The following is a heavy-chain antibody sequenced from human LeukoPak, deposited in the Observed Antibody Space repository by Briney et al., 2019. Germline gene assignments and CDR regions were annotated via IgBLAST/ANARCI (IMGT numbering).Heavy chain of an antibody. V-gene: IGHV4-38-2*02. CDR1: GYSISSGYY. D-gene: IGHD2-2*01. J-gene: IGHJ4*02. Sequence: SETLSLTCTVSGYSISSGYYWGWIRQPPGKGLGWIGSIYHSGSTYYNPSLKSRVTISVDTSKNQFSLKLSSVPAADTAVYYCARVNSCSSTSCYRSGLDYWGQGTLVTVSS. CDR2: IYHSGST. CDR3: ARVNSCSSTSCYRSGLDY.